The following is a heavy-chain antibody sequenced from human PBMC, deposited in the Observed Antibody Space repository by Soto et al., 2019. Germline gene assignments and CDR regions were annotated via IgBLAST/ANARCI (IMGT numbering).Heavy chain of an antibody. Sequence: PSETLSLTCAVSGGSISSSNWWSWVRQPPGKGLEWIGSIYYSGSTYYNPSLKSRVTMSVDTSKNQFSLWLSSVTAADTAVYYCARRQEDDSSGYHHIDYWGRGTLVTVSS. V-gene: IGHV4-39*01. CDR3: ARRQEDDSSGYHHIDY. D-gene: IGHD3-22*01. CDR2: IYYSGST. CDR1: GGSISSSNW. J-gene: IGHJ4*02.